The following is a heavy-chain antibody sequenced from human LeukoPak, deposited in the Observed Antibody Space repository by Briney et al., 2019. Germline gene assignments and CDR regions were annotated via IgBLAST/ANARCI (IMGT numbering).Heavy chain of an antibody. CDR1: GFPFSSYS. CDR2: ISSSSSYI. CDR3: ARDPTGFGEYMDV. J-gene: IGHJ6*03. Sequence: PGGSLRLSCAASGFPFSSYSMNWVRQAPGKGLEWVSSISSSSSYIYYADSVRGRFTISRDNAKNSLYLQMNSLRAEDTAVYYCARDPTGFGEYMDVWGKGTTVTISS. V-gene: IGHV3-21*01. D-gene: IGHD3-10*01.